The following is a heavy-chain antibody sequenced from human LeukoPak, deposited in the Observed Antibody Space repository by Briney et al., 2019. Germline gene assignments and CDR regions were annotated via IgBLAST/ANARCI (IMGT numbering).Heavy chain of an antibody. Sequence: GGPLRLSCAASGFTFSSDAMSWVRQAPGKGLEWVSTFSGSGGNTYYADSVKGRFTISRDNSKNTLYLQMNSLRAEDTAVYYCAKVDDCVDSWGQGTLVTVSS. CDR3: AKVDDCVDS. D-gene: IGHD2-21*02. CDR2: FSGSGGNT. J-gene: IGHJ4*02. CDR1: GFTFSSDA. V-gene: IGHV3-23*01.